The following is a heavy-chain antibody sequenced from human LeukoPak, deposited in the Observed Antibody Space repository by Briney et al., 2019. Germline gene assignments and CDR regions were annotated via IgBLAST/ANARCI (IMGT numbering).Heavy chain of an antibody. CDR3: ARNRQSAMDV. Sequence: PGGSLRLSCAASGLTVSSSYMSWVRQAPTKGLEWVSVIYSGGNTYYADSVKGRFTISRDNSENTVYLQMNSLRVEDTAVYFCARNRQSAMDVWGQGTTVTVSS. CDR1: GLTVSSSY. CDR2: IYSGGNT. D-gene: IGHD3-16*02. J-gene: IGHJ6*02. V-gene: IGHV3-53*01.